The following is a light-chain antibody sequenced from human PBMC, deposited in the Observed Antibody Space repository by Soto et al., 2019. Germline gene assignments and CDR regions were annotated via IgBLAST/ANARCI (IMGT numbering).Light chain of an antibody. CDR3: QQYKVYPFT. J-gene: IGKJ2*01. V-gene: IGKV1-5*01. Sequence: DIQMTQSPSTLSASIGDRVTLTCRASQSLTGRLAWYQQKPGRPPKLLIYDVSTLESGVPSRFSGSESGTKFTLTISSLRPEDFAAFYCQQYKVYPFTFGQGTRLEI. CDR1: QSLTGR. CDR2: DVS.